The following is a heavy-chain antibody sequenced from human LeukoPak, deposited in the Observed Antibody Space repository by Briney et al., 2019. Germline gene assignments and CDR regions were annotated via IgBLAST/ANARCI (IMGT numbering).Heavy chain of an antibody. V-gene: IGHV3-11*04. CDR1: GFTFSDYY. CDR2: ISSSGGTI. D-gene: IGHD6-19*01. CDR3: AGYSSGWFGAFHI. J-gene: IGHJ3*02. Sequence: GGSLRLSCAASGFTFSDYYMNWLRQAPGKGLEWLSYISSSGGTIYYADSVKGRFTISRDNTKKSLYLQMNSLRAEDTAVYYCAGYSSGWFGAFHIWGQGTMVTVSS.